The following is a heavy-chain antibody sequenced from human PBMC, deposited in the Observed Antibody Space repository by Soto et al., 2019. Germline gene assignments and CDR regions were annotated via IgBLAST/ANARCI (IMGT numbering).Heavy chain of an antibody. CDR3: ARDRPLQYYYDSSGPFDP. CDR1: GGTFSSYT. V-gene: IGHV1-69*08. J-gene: IGHJ5*02. Sequence: QVQLVQSGAEVKKPGSSAKVSCKASGGTFSSYTISWVRQAPGQGLEWMGRIIPILGIANYAQKFQGRVTITADKSTSTAYMELSSLRSEDTAVYYCARDRPLQYYYDSSGPFDPWGQGTLVTVSS. D-gene: IGHD3-22*01. CDR2: IIPILGIA.